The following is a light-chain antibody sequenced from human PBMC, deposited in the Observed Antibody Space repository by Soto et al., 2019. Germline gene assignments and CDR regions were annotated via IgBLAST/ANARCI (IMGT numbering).Light chain of an antibody. CDR1: SSDVGSYDF. Sequence: QSVLTQPASVSGAPGQSITMSCTGTSSDVGSYDFVSWYQQHPGKAPKHLIYEVRNPPSGVSARSYGSMSHNTATLTISGLQACDGADYFCSSYSSSTARYVFGSGTKVAVL. V-gene: IGLV2-14*01. CDR2: EVR. J-gene: IGLJ1*01. CDR3: SSYSSSTARYV.